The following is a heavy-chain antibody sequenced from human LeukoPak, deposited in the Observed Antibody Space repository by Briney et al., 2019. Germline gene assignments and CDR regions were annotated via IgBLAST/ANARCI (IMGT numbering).Heavy chain of an antibody. CDR2: INPSGGSI. CDR3: ARGTYYYYMDV. Sequence: ASVRVSCKASGYTFTSYYMHWVRQAPGQGLEWMGIINPSGGSISYAQKFQGRVTMTRDMSTSTVYMELSSLRSEDTAVYYCARGTYYYYMDVWGKGTTVTVSS. J-gene: IGHJ6*03. V-gene: IGHV1-46*01. CDR1: GYTFTSYY.